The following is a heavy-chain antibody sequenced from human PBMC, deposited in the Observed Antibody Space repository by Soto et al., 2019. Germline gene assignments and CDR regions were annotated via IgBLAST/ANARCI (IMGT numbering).Heavy chain of an antibody. J-gene: IGHJ4*02. Sequence: SETLSLTCTVSGDSITSSSYHWGWIRQPPGKGLEWIGSIYYSGTTFYNPSLKSRVTISVDTSKNQFSLKLSSVTAADTVIYYCVRLVKGGNSYGYIDNWGQGTLVTVSS. V-gene: IGHV4-39*01. CDR3: VRLVKGGNSYGYIDN. CDR1: GDSITSSSYH. CDR2: IYYSGTT. D-gene: IGHD5-18*01.